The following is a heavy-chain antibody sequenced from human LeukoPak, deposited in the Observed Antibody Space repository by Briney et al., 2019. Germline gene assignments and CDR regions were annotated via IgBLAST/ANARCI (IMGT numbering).Heavy chain of an antibody. CDR2: IYYSGST. V-gene: IGHV4-59*01. CDR1: GGSISSYY. CDR3: ARDRKDGDIDY. J-gene: IGHJ4*02. D-gene: IGHD5-24*01. Sequence: SETLSLTCTVSGGSISSYYWSWIRQPPGKGLEWIGYIYYSGSTNYNPSLKSRVTISVDTSKNQFSLKLSSVTAADTAVYHCARDRKDGDIDYWGQGTLVTVSS.